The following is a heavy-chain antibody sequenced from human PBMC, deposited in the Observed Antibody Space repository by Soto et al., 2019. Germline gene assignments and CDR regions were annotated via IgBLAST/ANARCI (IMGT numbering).Heavy chain of an antibody. CDR2: IYYSGST. CDR3: ARRQTAPNYYYYYYGMDV. Sequence: SETLSLTCTVSGGSISSSSYYWGWIRQPPGKGLEWIGSIYYSGSTYYNPSLKSRVTISVDTSKNQFSLKLSSVTAADTAVYYCARRQTAPNYYYYYYGMDVWGQGTTVTVSS. J-gene: IGHJ6*02. CDR1: GGSISSSSYY. D-gene: IGHD2-21*02. V-gene: IGHV4-39*01.